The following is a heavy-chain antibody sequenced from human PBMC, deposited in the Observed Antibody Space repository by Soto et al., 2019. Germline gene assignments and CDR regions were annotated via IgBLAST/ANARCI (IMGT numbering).Heavy chain of an antibody. CDR2: ISSNGGST. V-gene: IGHV3-64*01. D-gene: IGHD6-13*01. CDR3: ARVGSSSWYDY. Sequence: ESGGGLVQPGGSLRLSCAASGFTFSSYAMHWVRQAPGKGLEYVSAISSNGGSTYYANSVKGRFTISRDNSKNTLYLQMGSLRAEDMAVYYCARVGSSSWYDYWGQGTLVTVSS. CDR1: GFTFSSYA. J-gene: IGHJ4*02.